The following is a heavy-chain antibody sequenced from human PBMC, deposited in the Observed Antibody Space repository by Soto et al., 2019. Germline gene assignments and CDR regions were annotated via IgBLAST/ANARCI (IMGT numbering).Heavy chain of an antibody. Sequence: GGSLRLSCAASGFTFSSYWMHWVRQAPGKGLVWVSRVNSDGSSTTYADSVKGRFTISRDNAKNTLFLQMSSLGVDDTAVYYCARIQSSSTWYIDHWGPGT. V-gene: IGHV3-74*01. D-gene: IGHD2-2*01. CDR1: GFTFSSYW. CDR3: ARIQSSSTWYIDH. CDR2: VNSDGSST. J-gene: IGHJ4*02.